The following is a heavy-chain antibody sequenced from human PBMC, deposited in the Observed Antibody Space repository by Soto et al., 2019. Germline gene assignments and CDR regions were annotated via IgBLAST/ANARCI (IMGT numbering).Heavy chain of an antibody. CDR3: ASGGSGTYGRFDP. V-gene: IGHV3-74*01. CDR2: INNVGSSR. J-gene: IGHJ5*02. Sequence: EMPLVESGGGLVQPGGSLRLSCEASGFTFSNSWMHWVRPAPGKGLVWVSRINNVGSSRNYAEFVKGRFTISRDNAKNTLYLEMNSLRGDDTAVYFCASGGSGTYGRFDPWGPGTLVIVSS. D-gene: IGHD1-26*01. CDR1: GFTFSNSW.